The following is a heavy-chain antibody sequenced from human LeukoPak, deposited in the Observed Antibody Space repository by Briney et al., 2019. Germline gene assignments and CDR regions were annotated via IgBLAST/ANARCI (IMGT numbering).Heavy chain of an antibody. Sequence: GASVKVSCKTSAYTFADYFIHWVRQAPGQGLEWMGRINANSGGTEYEQKFQGRVTMTRDTSISTAYLEVSWLISDDTAIYYCATDVSSTSNWEFDYWGQGTLVTVSS. J-gene: IGHJ4*02. D-gene: IGHD1-26*01. CDR3: ATDVSSTSNWEFDY. V-gene: IGHV1-2*06. CDR1: AYTFADYF. CDR2: INANSGGT.